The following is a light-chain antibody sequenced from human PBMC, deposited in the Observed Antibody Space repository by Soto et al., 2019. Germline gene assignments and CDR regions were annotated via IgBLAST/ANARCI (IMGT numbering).Light chain of an antibody. J-gene: IGKJ1*01. Sequence: EIVMTQSPATLSVSPGERATLSCRASQSISNYLAWYQQKPGQAPRLLIYGASTRDTGIPVRFSGSGSGTEFTLPITSLQSEDFAVYYCQQYHDWPPWTFGQGTKVEIK. V-gene: IGKV3-15*01. CDR2: GAS. CDR1: QSISNY. CDR3: QQYHDWPPWT.